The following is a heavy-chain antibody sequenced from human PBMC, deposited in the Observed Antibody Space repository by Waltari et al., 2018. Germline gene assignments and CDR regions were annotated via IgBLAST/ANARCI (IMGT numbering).Heavy chain of an antibody. D-gene: IGHD2-2*01. CDR3: ARRPDCSNYNCFLYTFDV. J-gene: IGHJ3*01. CDR2: ISSSGGT. CDR1: GDSMSSSSFY. Sequence: QQQLQESGPGLVKPSETLSLTCTVSGDSMSSSSFYWGLIRQPPGKGLECIGYISSSGGTYYTRCVKRRVTIAMDTSKSQFSLKRRSVTAADTAVYYCARRPDCSNYNCFLYTFDVWGQGTTVTVSS. V-gene: IGHV4-39*01.